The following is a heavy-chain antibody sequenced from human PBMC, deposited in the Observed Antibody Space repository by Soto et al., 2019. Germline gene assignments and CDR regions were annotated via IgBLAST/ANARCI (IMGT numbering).Heavy chain of an antibody. Sequence: PSQTLSLTGAISGGSVSSNIAAWDCIRQSPSRGLEWLGRTYYRSKWYNDYAVSVKSRITINPDTSKNQFSLQLNSVTPEDTAVYYCARDGAAGTKYYFDYWGQGTMVTVSS. CDR3: ARDGAAGTKYYFDY. CDR1: GGSVSSNIAA. V-gene: IGHV6-1*01. J-gene: IGHJ4*02. D-gene: IGHD6-13*01. CDR2: TYYRSKWYN.